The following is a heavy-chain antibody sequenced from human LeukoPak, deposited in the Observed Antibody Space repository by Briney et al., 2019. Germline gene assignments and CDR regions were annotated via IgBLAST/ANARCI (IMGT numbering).Heavy chain of an antibody. J-gene: IGHJ4*02. D-gene: IGHD3-16*01. CDR2: INHSGST. Sequence: SETLSLTCAVYGGSFSGYYWSWIRQPPGKGLEWIGEINHSGSTNYNPSLKSRVTISVDTSKNQFSLKLSSVTAADTAVYYCARDFMMAFDYWGQGTLVTVSS. CDR3: ARDFMMAFDY. V-gene: IGHV4-34*01. CDR1: GGSFSGYY.